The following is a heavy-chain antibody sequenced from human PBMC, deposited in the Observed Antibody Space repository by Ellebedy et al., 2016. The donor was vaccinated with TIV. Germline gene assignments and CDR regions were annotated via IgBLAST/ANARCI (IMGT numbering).Heavy chain of an antibody. CDR2: ISRSSSYI. V-gene: IGHV3-21*01. D-gene: IGHD6-13*01. Sequence: GESLKISCAASGFTFSSYSMNWVRQAPGKGLEWVSSISRSSSYIYYADSVKGRFTISRDNVKNSLYLQMNSLSAEDTAVYYCARDLVAAAGTSSGADWGQGTLVTVSS. CDR1: GFTFSSYS. J-gene: IGHJ4*02. CDR3: ARDLVAAAGTSSGAD.